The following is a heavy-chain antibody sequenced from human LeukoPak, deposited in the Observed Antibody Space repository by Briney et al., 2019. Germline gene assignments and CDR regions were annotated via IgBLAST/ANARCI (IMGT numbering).Heavy chain of an antibody. CDR1: RYTFIWFG. Sequence: ASVKVSCKASRYTFIWFGFRWVRQAPGQGPEWMGWISGYTGNTNYAQRFQGRITMTTDTSTSTAYMELRTLRSDDTAVYYCVRDLNSAARSFFDYWGPGTLVTVSS. CDR2: ISGYTGNT. J-gene: IGHJ4*02. CDR3: VRDLNSAARSFFDY. D-gene: IGHD6-6*01. V-gene: IGHV1-18*01.